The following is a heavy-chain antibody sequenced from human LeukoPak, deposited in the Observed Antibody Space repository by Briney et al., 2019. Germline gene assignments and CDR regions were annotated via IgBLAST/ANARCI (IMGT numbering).Heavy chain of an antibody. Sequence: ASVKVSCKASGYTFTGYYMHWVRQAPGQGLEWMGWINPNSGGTNYAQKFQGRVTMTRDTSISTAYMELSRLRSDDTAVYYCARGQPPDIVVVPAADLSNWFDPWGQGTLVTVSS. V-gene: IGHV1-2*02. CDR1: GYTFTGYY. D-gene: IGHD2-2*01. CDR3: ARGQPPDIVVVPAADLSNWFDP. CDR2: INPNSGGT. J-gene: IGHJ5*02.